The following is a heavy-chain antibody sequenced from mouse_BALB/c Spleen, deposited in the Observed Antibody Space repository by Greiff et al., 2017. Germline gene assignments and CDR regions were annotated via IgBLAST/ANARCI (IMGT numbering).Heavy chain of an antibody. D-gene: IGHD4-1*01. CDR3: AREGLTETRFAY. CDR2: INPSSGYT. CDR1: GYTFTSYT. V-gene: IGHV1-4*02. J-gene: IGHJ3*01. Sequence: QVQLQQSAAELARPGASVKMSCKASGYTFTSYTMHWVKQRPGQGLEWIGYINPSSGYTEYNQKFKDKTTLTADKSSSTAYMQLSSLTSEDSAVYYCAREGLTETRFAYWGQGTLVTVSA.